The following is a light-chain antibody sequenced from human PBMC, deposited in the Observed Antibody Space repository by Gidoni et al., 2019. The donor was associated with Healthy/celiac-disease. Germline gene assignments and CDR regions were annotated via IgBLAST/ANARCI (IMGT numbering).Light chain of an antibody. J-gene: IGLJ2*01. V-gene: IGLV7-43*01. CDR2: STS. CDR1: TGAVTSGYY. Sequence: QTVVTQEPSLTGSPGGTVTITCASSTGAVTSGYYPNWFQQKPGQAPRALIDSTSNKHSGTPARFSGSLLGGKAALTLSGVQPEDEAEYYCLLYYGGAQLVVFGGGTKLTVL. CDR3: LLYYGGAQLVV.